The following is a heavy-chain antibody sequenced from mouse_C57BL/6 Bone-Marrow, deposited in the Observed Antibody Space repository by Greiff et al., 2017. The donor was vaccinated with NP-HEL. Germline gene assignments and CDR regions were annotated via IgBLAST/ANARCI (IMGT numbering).Heavy chain of an antibody. D-gene: IGHD3-2*02. CDR1: GYTFTSYW. J-gene: IGHJ4*01. V-gene: IGHV1-55*01. CDR2: IYPGSGST. Sequence: QVQLKQPGAELVKPGASVTMSCKASGYTFTSYWLTWVQQRPGQGLEWIGDIYPGSGSTNYNEKFKSKATLTVDTSSSTAYMQLSSLTSEDSAVYYCARVTAQAAMDYWGQGTSVTVSS. CDR3: ARVTAQAAMDY.